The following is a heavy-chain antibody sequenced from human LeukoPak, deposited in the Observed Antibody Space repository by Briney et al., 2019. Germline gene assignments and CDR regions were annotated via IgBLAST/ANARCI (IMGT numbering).Heavy chain of an antibody. J-gene: IGHJ5*02. CDR3: AQSLGSGNWIGNWFDP. CDR2: IYYTGRT. V-gene: IGHV4-39*01. D-gene: IGHD1-1*01. Sequence: SETLSLTCTVSGGSISSSSHSWGWIRQPPGKGLEWTGTIYYTGRTYYNPSLESRLTISVDTPKNQFSLKLTSVTAADTAIYYCAQSLGSGNWIGNWFDPWGQGTLVTVSS. CDR1: GGSISSSSHS.